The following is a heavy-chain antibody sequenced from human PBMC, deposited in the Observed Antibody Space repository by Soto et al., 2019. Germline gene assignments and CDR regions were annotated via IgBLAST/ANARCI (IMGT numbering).Heavy chain of an antibody. CDR1: GFTFTSSA. D-gene: IGHD6-13*01. CDR3: AAVIGVAAAGTWDSGYYRMDV. V-gene: IGHV1-58*01. Sequence: SVKVSCKASGFTFTSSAVQWVRQARGQRLEWIGWIVVGSGNTNYAQKFQERVTITRDMSTSTAYMELSSLRSEDTAVYYCAAVIGVAAAGTWDSGYYRMDVWGQGTTVTVSS. J-gene: IGHJ6*02. CDR2: IVVGSGNT.